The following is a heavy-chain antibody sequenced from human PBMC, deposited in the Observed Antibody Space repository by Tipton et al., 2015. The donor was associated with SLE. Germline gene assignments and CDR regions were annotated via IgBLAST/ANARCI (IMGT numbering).Heavy chain of an antibody. D-gene: IGHD2-2*01. J-gene: IGHJ6*03. CDR2: INHSGST. CDR3: ARGYQLPLGPYYYYYMDV. V-gene: IGHV4-34*01. CDR1: GGSFSDYY. Sequence: TLSLTCALYGGSFSDYYWSWIRQPPGKGLEWIGEINHSGSTNYNPSLKSRVTISVDTSKNQFSLKLSSVTAADTAVYYCARGYQLPLGPYYYYYMDVWGKGTTVTVSS.